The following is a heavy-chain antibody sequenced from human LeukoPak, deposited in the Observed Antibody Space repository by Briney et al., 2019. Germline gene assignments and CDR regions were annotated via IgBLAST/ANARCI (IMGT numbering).Heavy chain of an antibody. J-gene: IGHJ6*03. D-gene: IGHD1-1*01. CDR3: ARDGVSSWNYYYYYYMDV. CDR2: IIPIFGTA. CDR1: GGTFSSYA. Sequence: ASVKVSCKASGGTFSSYAISWVRQAPGQGLEWMGGIIPIFGTANYAQKFQGRVTITADESTSTAYMELSSLRSEDTAVYYCARDGVSSWNYYYYYYMDVWGKGTTVTVS. V-gene: IGHV1-69*13.